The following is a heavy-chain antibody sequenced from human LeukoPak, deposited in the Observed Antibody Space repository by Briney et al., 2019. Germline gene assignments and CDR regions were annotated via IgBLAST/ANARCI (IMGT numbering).Heavy chain of an antibody. V-gene: IGHV3-20*04. Sequence: GGSLRLSCAASGFTFNDYGMSWVRQAPGKGLEWVSGINWNGGSTGYADSMKGRFTISRDNAKNSLYLQMNSLRAEDTALYYCAREARYCSSTSCSKGYYYYYYMDVWGKGTTVTVSS. CDR3: AREARYCSSTSCSKGYYYYYYMDV. D-gene: IGHD2-2*01. CDR2: INWNGGST. J-gene: IGHJ6*03. CDR1: GFTFNDYG.